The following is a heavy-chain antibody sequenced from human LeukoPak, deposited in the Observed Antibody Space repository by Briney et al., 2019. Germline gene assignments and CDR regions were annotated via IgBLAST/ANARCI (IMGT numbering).Heavy chain of an antibody. CDR2: IIPIFGTA. CDR1: GGTFSSYA. Sequence: SVKVSCKASGGTFSSYAISWVRQAPGQGLEWMGGIIPIFGTANYAQKFQGRVTITADESTSTAYMELSSLRSEDTAVYYCARRAVDNSYYYYMDVWGKGTTVTVSS. V-gene: IGHV1-69*13. D-gene: IGHD6-19*01. CDR3: ARRAVDNSYYYYMDV. J-gene: IGHJ6*03.